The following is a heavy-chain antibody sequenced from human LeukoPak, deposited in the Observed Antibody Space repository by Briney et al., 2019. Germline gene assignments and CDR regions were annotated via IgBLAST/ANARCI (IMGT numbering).Heavy chain of an antibody. CDR3: ARARIAAASGDAFDM. CDR2: ISYSGST. CDR1: GGSISSYY. V-gene: IGHV4-59*01. Sequence: SETLSLTCTVSGGSISSYYWSWIRQPPGKGLEWIGYISYSGSTNYNPSLKSRITISVDTSRNQFSLKLSSVTAADTAVYYCARARIAAASGDAFDMWGQGTMVTVSS. D-gene: IGHD6-13*01. J-gene: IGHJ3*02.